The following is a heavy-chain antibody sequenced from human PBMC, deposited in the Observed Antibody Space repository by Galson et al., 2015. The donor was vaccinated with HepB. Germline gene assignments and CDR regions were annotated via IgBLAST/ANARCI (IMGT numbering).Heavy chain of an antibody. CDR2: MNPNSGNT. CDR1: GYTFTSYD. V-gene: IGHV1-8*01. J-gene: IGHJ5*02. D-gene: IGHD4-17*01. Sequence: VKVSCKASGYTFTSYDINWVRQATGQGLEWMGWMNPNSGNTGYAQKFQGRVTMTRNTSISTAYMELSSLRSEDTAVYYCARENDYGDYGWFDPWGQGTLVTVSS. CDR3: ARENDYGDYGWFDP.